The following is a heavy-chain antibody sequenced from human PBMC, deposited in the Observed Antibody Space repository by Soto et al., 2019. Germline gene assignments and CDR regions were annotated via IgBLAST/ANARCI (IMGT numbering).Heavy chain of an antibody. CDR1: GYIFTSDY. Sequence: GPVKVSCKASGYIFTSDYIHWVRQAPGQGLEWMGWINPFDGSRMFAQSFQGRVTMPRDTSTSTVYMEVSSLRSEDMAVYYCASAKDRLQLGGNYYYAMDVWG. V-gene: IGHV1-46*01. D-gene: IGHD5-12*01. CDR2: INPFDGSR. J-gene: IGHJ6*02. CDR3: ASAKDRLQLGGNYYYAMDV.